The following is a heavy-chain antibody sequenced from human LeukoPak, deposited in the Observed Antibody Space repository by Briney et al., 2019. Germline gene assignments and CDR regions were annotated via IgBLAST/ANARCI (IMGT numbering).Heavy chain of an antibody. Sequence: SETLSLTCTVYDDSYRDYYWTWIRQPPGKGLEWLGEINHFGRTNYSPSLKSRLTMSVGASRNQFSLTLTSVTAADTAVYYCARGVERAALVPPYYFDFWGQGSLVTVSS. CDR1: DDSYRDYY. CDR2: INHFGRT. J-gene: IGHJ4*02. D-gene: IGHD5-18*01. CDR3: ARGVERAALVPPYYFDF. V-gene: IGHV4-34*01.